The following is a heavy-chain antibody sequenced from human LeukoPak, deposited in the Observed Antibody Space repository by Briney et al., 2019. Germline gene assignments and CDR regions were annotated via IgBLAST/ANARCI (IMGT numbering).Heavy chain of an antibody. J-gene: IGHJ1*01. V-gene: IGHV4-34*01. D-gene: IGHD4-11*01. Sequence: SETLSLTCAVYGGSFSGSYWTWIRQPPGKGLEWIGEINHSGSTNYNPSLKSRVTISVDTSKNQFSLKLSSVTAADTAVYYCARSVSYYRNLEYFQHWGQGTLVTVSS. CDR3: ARSVSYYRNLEYFQH. CDR2: INHSGST. CDR1: GGSFSGSY.